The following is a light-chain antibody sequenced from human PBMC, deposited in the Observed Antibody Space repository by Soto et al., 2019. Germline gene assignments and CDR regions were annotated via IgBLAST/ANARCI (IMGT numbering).Light chain of an antibody. CDR1: SSDVGGYNY. CDR3: SSYASGATLV. J-gene: IGLJ2*01. V-gene: IGLV2-14*03. Sequence: QSALTQPASVSGSPGQSITISCTGTSSDVGGYNYVSWYQHHPGKGPKLMIYDVSNRPSGVSNRFSGSKSGNTASLTISGLQAEDEADYYCSSYASGATLVFGGGTKLTVL. CDR2: DVS.